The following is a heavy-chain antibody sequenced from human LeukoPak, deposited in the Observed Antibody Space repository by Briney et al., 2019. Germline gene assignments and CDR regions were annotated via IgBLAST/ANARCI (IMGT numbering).Heavy chain of an antibody. Sequence: GGSLRLSCAASGFTFDDYAMHWVRQAPGKGLEWVSVISGGGDSTDYADSMKGRFTISRDNSRNTLYLQMNSLRAEDTALYYCAKLGCTGTICYANYWGQGTLVTVSS. CDR2: ISGGGDST. CDR3: AKLGCTGTICYANY. D-gene: IGHD2-2*01. V-gene: IGHV3-23*01. J-gene: IGHJ4*02. CDR1: GFTFDDYA.